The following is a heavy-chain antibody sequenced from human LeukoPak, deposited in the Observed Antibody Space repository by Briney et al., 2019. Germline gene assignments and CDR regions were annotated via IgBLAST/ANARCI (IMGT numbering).Heavy chain of an antibody. CDR3: AKDDILTGYSLDY. D-gene: IGHD3-9*01. CDR2: IRNDGSNK. J-gene: IGHJ4*02. Sequence: QPGGSLRLXCAASGFTFSGYGMHWVRQAPGKGLEWVAFIRNDGSNKYYAGSMKGRFTISRDNSKNTLYLQINSLRTEDTAIYYCAKDDILTGYSLDYWGQGTLVTVSS. CDR1: GFTFSGYG. V-gene: IGHV3-30*02.